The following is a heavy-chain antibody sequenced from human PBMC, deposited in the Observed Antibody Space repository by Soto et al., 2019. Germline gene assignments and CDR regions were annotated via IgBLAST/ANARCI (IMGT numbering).Heavy chain of an antibody. CDR1: GGTFSSYA. CDR3: ARARAMIVVVIPSLNAFDI. CDR2: IIPIFGTA. V-gene: IGHV1-69*01. D-gene: IGHD3-22*01. Sequence: QVQLVQSGAEVKKPRSSVKVSCKASGGTFSSYAISWVRQAPGQGLEWMGGIIPIFGTANYAQKFQGRVTITADESASTAYMELSSLRSEDTAVYYCARARAMIVVVIPSLNAFDIWGHGTMVTVSS. J-gene: IGHJ3*02.